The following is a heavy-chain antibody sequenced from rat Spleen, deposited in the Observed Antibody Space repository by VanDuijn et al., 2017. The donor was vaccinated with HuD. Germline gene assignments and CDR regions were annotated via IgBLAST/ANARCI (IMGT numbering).Heavy chain of an antibody. J-gene: IGHJ2*01. Sequence: EVQLVESGGGLVQPGRSLKLSCAASGFTFSDYNMAWVRQAPKKGLEWVATISYDGSSTYYRDSVKGRFTISRDNAKSTLYLQMNSLRSEDTATYYCTRDRVVFDYWGQGVMVTVSS. CDR1: GFTFSDYN. D-gene: IGHD1-1*01. V-gene: IGHV5-7*01. CDR3: TRDRVVFDY. CDR2: ISYDGSST.